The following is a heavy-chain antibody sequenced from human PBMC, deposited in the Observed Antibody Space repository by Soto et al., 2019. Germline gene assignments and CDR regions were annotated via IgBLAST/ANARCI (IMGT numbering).Heavy chain of an antibody. D-gene: IGHD5-12*01. CDR2: IIPIYGTA. V-gene: IGHV1-69*01. J-gene: IGHJ2*01. CDR3: ARDGHGYNYWYFDL. Sequence: QVQLVQSGAEVKEPGSSVKVSCKVSGDTFNKYTINWVRQAPGQGLEWMAGIIPIYGTANYALKFHDRIKVTADESTATAYMELNSLTSEHTAIYYCARDGHGYNYWYFDLWGRGTLITVSS. CDR1: GDTFNKYT.